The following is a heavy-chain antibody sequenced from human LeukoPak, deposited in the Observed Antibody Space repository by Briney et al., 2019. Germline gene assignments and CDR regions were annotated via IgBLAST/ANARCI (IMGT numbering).Heavy chain of an antibody. V-gene: IGHV4-39*01. J-gene: IGHJ4*02. CDR3: VRHISANTGYFDS. CDR2: IHYSGSS. Sequence: PSETLSLTCTISDGSVSSGTYYWGWIRQSPGKGLEWIGSIHYSGSSYYNQSLKSRAAIFVDTSRDQVSMDLSYVTAADTALYYCVRHISANTGYFDSCGQGTLVTVSS. CDR1: DGSVSSGTYY.